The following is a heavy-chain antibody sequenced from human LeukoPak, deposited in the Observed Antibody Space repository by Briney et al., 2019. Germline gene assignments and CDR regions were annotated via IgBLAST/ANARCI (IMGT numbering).Heavy chain of an antibody. CDR2: IYSGGST. V-gene: IGHV3-53*01. J-gene: IGHJ3*02. CDR1: GFTASSNY. D-gene: IGHD1-1*01. CDR3: ARRNGPIDAFDI. Sequence: GGSLRLSCAASGFTASSNYMSWVRQAPGKGLEWVSVIYSGGSTYYADSVKGRFTISRDNSKNTLYLQMNSLRAEDTAVYYCARRNGPIDAFDIWGQGTMVTVSS.